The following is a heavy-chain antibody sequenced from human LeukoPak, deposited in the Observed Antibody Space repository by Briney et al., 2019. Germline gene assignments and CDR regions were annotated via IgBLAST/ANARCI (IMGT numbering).Heavy chain of an antibody. CDR3: ARDNFRFWSGYTGFWFDP. CDR1: GGSISSYY. Sequence: PSETLSLTCTVSGGSISSYYWSWIRRPPGKGLEWIGYIYYSGSTNYNPSLKSRVTISVDTSKNQFSLKLSSVTAADTAVYYCARDNFRFWSGYTGFWFDPWGQGTLVTVSS. CDR2: IYYSGST. V-gene: IGHV4-59*01. J-gene: IGHJ5*02. D-gene: IGHD3-3*01.